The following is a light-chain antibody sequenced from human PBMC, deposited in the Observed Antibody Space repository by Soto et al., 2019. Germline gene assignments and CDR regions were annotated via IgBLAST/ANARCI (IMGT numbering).Light chain of an antibody. CDR2: GVS. Sequence: EIVLTQSPGTLSLSPGERATLSCRASQSVSTKYLAWYPQKPGQAPRLLIHGVSIRATGIPDRFSGSGSGTDFILTISRLEPEDFAVYYCQQFGTSPLVTFGPGTKVDIK. J-gene: IGKJ3*01. V-gene: IGKV3-20*01. CDR1: QSVSTKY. CDR3: QQFGTSPLVT.